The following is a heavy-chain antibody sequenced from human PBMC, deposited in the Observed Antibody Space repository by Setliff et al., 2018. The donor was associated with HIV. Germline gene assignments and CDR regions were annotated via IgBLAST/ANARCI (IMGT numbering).Heavy chain of an antibody. V-gene: IGHV4-59*08. CDR2: IYTSGST. Sequence: PSETLSLTCTVSGGSISSYYWSWIRQPPWKGLEWIGYIYTSGSTNYNPSLKSRVTISVDTSKNQFSLKLAAVTASDTAMYYCARHYGAVKSVVTVVAKYFPHWGQGTLVTVSS. D-gene: IGHD2-21*02. J-gene: IGHJ1*01. CDR1: GGSISSYY. CDR3: ARHYGAVKSVVTVVAKYFPH.